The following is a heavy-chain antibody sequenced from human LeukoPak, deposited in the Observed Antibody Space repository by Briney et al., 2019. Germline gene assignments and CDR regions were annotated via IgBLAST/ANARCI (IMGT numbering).Heavy chain of an antibody. CDR3: ASRYYYGSGSYYNPFDY. V-gene: IGHV3-23*01. D-gene: IGHD3-10*01. CDR1: GFTFGSYA. CDR2: ISGSGGST. J-gene: IGHJ4*02. Sequence: QPGGSLRLSCAASGFTFGSYAMSWVRQAPGKGLEWVSAISGSGGSTYYADSVKGRFTISRDNSKNTLYLQMNSLRAEDTAVYYCASRYYYGSGSYYNPFDYWGQGTLVTVSS.